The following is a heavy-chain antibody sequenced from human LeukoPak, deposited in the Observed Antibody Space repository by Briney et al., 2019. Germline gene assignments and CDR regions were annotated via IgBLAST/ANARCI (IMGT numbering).Heavy chain of an antibody. J-gene: IGHJ4*02. V-gene: IGHV3-7*01. Sequence: GGSLRFSCAASGFTLSSYAMSWVRQAPGKGLEWVANIKQDGSEKYYVDSVKGRFTISRDNAKNSLYLQMNSLRAEDTAVYYCARVSIAAAGCFDYWGQGTLVTVSS. CDR1: GFTLSSYA. CDR3: ARVSIAAAGCFDY. D-gene: IGHD6-13*01. CDR2: IKQDGSEK.